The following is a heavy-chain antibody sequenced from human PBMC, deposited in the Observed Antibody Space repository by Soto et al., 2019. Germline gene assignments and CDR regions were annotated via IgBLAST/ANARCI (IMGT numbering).Heavy chain of an antibody. CDR3: ARQVGVVTYALNV. V-gene: IGHV5-51*01. Sequence: GESLKISCKSSGYTFTNWWIAWVRQMPGKGLEWMGIIYPGDSDTSYSPSFQGQVTISADKSISTVYLQWSSLKASDTAMFYCARQVGVVTYALNVWGHGTTVTVS. J-gene: IGHJ6*02. CDR2: IYPGDSDT. CDR1: GYTFTNWW. D-gene: IGHD3-3*01.